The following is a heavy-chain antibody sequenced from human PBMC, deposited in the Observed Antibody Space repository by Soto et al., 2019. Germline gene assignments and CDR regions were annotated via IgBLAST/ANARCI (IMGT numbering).Heavy chain of an antibody. V-gene: IGHV1-69*01. CDR2: IIPIVGTG. Sequence: QVQLVQSGAEVRKPGSSVTVSCKASGGTFSNYAISWVRQSPGQGLECMGGIIPIVGTGSYAQKFQGRVTMTADEPTTTSYMELSRLRFEDTAVYYCARVVILVPTASTHYSYHMDVWGPGTTVTVAS. CDR1: GGTFSNYA. D-gene: IGHD2-2*01. J-gene: IGHJ6*02. CDR3: ARVVILVPTASTHYSYHMDV.